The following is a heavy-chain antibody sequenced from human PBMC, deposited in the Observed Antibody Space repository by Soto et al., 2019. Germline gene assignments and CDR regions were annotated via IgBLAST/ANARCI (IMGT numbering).Heavy chain of an antibody. J-gene: IGHJ4*01. V-gene: IGHV1-46*01. CDR2: INPSGGTT. Sequence: ASVKVSCKASGYTFTRYNVHWVRQAPGQGLEWMAIINPSGGTTYYVQKSEGRVTLTTDTSTSTVYMELSSLRSDDTAVYYCARVRGGGSEYFFDCWGQEPWSPSPQ. CDR3: ARVRGGGSEYFFDC. D-gene: IGHD2-15*01. CDR1: GYTFTRYN.